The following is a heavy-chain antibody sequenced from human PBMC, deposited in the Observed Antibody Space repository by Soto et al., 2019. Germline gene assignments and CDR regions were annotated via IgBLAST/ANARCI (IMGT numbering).Heavy chain of an antibody. CDR3: ARVRYNWNYAGFDY. V-gene: IGHV4-30-4*01. CDR2: IYYSGST. J-gene: IGHJ4*02. D-gene: IGHD1-7*01. CDR1: GGSISSGDYY. Sequence: PSETLSLTCTVSGGSISSGDYYWSWIRQPPGKGLEWIGYIYYSGSTYYNPSLKSRVTISVDTSKNQFSLKLSSVTAADTAVYYCARVRYNWNYAGFDYWGRGTLVTVSS.